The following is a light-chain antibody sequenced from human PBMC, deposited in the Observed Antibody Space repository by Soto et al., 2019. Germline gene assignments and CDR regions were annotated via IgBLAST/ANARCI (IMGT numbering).Light chain of an antibody. CDR1: QDIRKY. Sequence: GDRVTITCQATQDIRKYLNWYQQKPGKAPNLLIYAASTLQSGVPSRFSGGGSGTDFTLTISSLQPEDFATYYCQQSYNIPRTFGQGTRLEIK. V-gene: IGKV1-39*01. CDR3: QQSYNIPRT. CDR2: AAS. J-gene: IGKJ5*01.